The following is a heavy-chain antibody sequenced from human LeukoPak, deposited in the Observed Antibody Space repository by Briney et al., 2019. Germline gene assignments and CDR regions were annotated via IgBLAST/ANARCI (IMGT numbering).Heavy chain of an antibody. Sequence: ASVKVSCKASGYTFTGYYMHWVRQAPGQGLEWMGWISAYNGNTNYAQKLQGRVTMTTDTSTSTAYMELRSLRSDDTAVYYCATLRAFGEFLTGPYYYYGMDVWGQGTTVTVSS. D-gene: IGHD3-10*01. J-gene: IGHJ6*02. CDR3: ATLRAFGEFLTGPYYYYGMDV. V-gene: IGHV1-18*04. CDR1: GYTFTGYY. CDR2: ISAYNGNT.